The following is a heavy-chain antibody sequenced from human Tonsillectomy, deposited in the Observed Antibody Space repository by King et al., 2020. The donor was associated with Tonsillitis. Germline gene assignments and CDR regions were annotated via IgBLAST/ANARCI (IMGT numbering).Heavy chain of an antibody. CDR2: ISYDGSNK. D-gene: IGHD1-7*01. CDR3: ASLTGTTDYYYYYMDV. Sequence: QLVQSGGGVVQPGGSLRLSCAASGFTFSSYAMHWVRQAPGKGLEWVAVISYDGSNKYYADSVKGRFTISRDNSKNTLYLQMNSLRAEDTAVYFCASLTGTTDYYYYYMDVWGKGTTVTVAS. V-gene: IGHV3-30-3*01. CDR1: GFTFSSYA. J-gene: IGHJ6*03.